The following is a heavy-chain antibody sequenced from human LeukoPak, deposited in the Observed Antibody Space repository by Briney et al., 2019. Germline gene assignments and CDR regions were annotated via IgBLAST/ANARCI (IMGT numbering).Heavy chain of an antibody. CDR2: INTGGFTI. J-gene: IGHJ4*02. D-gene: IGHD5-12*01. V-gene: IGHV3-48*01. CDR1: GFTFSSYA. Sequence: GGSLRLSCATSGFTFSSYAMSWVRQAPGKGLEWVSYINTGGFTIYYADSVKGRFTISRDNSKNTLYLQMNSLRAEDTAVYYCARGPSGYHNTGGQGTLVTVSS. CDR3: ARGPSGYHNT.